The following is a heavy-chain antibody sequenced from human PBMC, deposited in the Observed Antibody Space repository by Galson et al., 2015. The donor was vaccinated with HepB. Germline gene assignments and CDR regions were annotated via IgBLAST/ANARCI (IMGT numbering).Heavy chain of an antibody. CDR3: AKGFRYTAMVNYFDY. D-gene: IGHD5-18*01. V-gene: IGHV3-30*18. CDR1: GFTFSSYG. CDR2: ISYDGGNK. J-gene: IGHJ4*02. Sequence: LRLSCAASGFTFSSYGMHRVRQAPGKGLEWVAVISYDGGNKYYADSVQGRLTISRDNSKNTLYLQMNSLRAEDTAVYYCAKGFRYTAMVNYFDYWGQGTLVTVSS.